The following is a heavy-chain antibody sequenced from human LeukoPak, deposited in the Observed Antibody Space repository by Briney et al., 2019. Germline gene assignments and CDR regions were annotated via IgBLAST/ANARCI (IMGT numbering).Heavy chain of an antibody. CDR1: GGSISSYY. CDR2: IYTSGST. CDR3: ARHASSGWYWYFDY. D-gene: IGHD6-19*01. J-gene: IGHJ4*02. Sequence: SKTLSLTCTVSGGSISSYYWSWIRQPAGKGLEWIGRIYTSGSTNYNPSLKSRVTMSVDTSKNQFSLKLSSVTAADTAVYYCARHASSGWYWYFDYWGQGTLVTVSS. V-gene: IGHV4-4*07.